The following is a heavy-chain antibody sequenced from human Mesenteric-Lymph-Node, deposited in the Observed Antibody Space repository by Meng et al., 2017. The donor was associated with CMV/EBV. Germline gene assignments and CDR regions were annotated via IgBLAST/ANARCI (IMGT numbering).Heavy chain of an antibody. CDR1: GFSFRTYA. D-gene: IGHD3-10*01. Sequence: GGSLRLSCAASGFSFRTYAMTWVRQAPGKGLEWVSGISGSGGDTYYADSVQGRFTISRDNAKNTLYLQMNSLRAEDTAVYYCAGGVRSYYFDYWGQGTLVTVSS. CDR2: ISGSGGDT. J-gene: IGHJ4*02. CDR3: AGGVRSYYFDY. V-gene: IGHV3-23*01.